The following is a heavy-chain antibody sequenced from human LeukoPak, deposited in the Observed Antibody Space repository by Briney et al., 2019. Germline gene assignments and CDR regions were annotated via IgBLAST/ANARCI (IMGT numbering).Heavy chain of an antibody. CDR1: GFTFSSYS. CDR2: ISSSSSYI. CDR3: ARDRYCSGGSYYGRENWLDP. D-gene: IGHD2-15*01. J-gene: IGHJ5*02. Sequence: GGSLRLSCAASGFTFSSYSMNWVRQAPGKGLEWVSSISSSSSYIYYADSVKGRFTISRDNAKNSLYLQMNSLRAEDTAVYYCARDRYCSGGSYYGRENWLDPWGQGTLVTVSS. V-gene: IGHV3-21*01.